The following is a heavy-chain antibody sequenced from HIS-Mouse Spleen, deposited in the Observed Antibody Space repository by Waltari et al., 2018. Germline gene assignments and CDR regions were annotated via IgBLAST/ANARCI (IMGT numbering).Heavy chain of an antibody. CDR2: ISYDGSNK. CDR1: GFTFTSYA. D-gene: IGHD1-20*01. CDR3: ARDHRNNWAIRD. J-gene: IGHJ4*02. Sequence: QVQLVESGGGVVQPGRSLRLSCAASGFTFTSYALHWFRQAPGKGLEWVAVISYDGSNKYYADSVKGRFTISRDNSKNTLYLQMNSLRAEDTAVYYCARDHRNNWAIRDWGQGTLVTVSS. V-gene: IGHV3-30-3*01.